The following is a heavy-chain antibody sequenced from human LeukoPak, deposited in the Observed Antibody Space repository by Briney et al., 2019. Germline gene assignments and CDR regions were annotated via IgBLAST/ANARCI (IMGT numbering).Heavy chain of an antibody. J-gene: IGHJ4*02. CDR2: IDTRGNT. D-gene: IGHD5-24*01. CDR3: ATYDMATSYFQS. CDR1: GGSISNGDHY. Sequence: SETLSLTCTVSGGSISNGDHYWTWIRQSPGKGLEWVGEIDTRGNTNYSPSLKSRLTMSIDTSQNRFTLKLKSVTAADTAVYFCATYDMATSYFQSWGQGTLVTVSS. V-gene: IGHV4-61*03.